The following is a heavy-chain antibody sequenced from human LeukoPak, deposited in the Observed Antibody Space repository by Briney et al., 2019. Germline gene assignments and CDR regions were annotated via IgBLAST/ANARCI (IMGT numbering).Heavy chain of an antibody. V-gene: IGHV1-18*01. CDR1: GYTFTNYY. D-gene: IGHD6-13*01. Sequence: ASAKVSCKASGYTFTNYYITWVRQAPGQGLEWMGWIIAYNGNTNYAQKLQGRVTMSTDTSTSTAYMELRSLRSDDTAVYYCARGEHSSSWPNLYFDYWGQGTLVTVSS. CDR3: ARGEHSSSWPNLYFDY. CDR2: IIAYNGNT. J-gene: IGHJ4*02.